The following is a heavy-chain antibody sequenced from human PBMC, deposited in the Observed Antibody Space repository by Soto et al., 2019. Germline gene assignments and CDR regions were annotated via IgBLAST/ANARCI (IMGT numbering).Heavy chain of an antibody. CDR3: ARDVRYDSRGTNYYYYGMDV. CDR1: GGSISSYY. V-gene: IGHV4-59*01. CDR2: IYYSGST. D-gene: IGHD3-22*01. J-gene: IGHJ6*02. Sequence: SETLSLTCTVSGGSISSYYWSWIRQPPGKGLEWIGYIYYSGSTNYNPSLKSRVTISVDTSKNQFSLKLSSVTAADTAVYYCARDVRYDSRGTNYYYYGMDVWGQGTTVNVSS.